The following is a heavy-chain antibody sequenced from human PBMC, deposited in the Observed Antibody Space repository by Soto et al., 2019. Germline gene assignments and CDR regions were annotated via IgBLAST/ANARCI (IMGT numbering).Heavy chain of an antibody. J-gene: IGHJ4*02. Sequence: PSETLSLTCTVSGGSISSYYWSWIRQPPGKGLEWIGYIYYSGSTNYNPPLKSRVTISVDTSKNQFSLKLSSVTAADTAVYYCARTRTDGDYRYYFDYWGQGTLVTVSS. D-gene: IGHD4-17*01. CDR2: IYYSGST. CDR3: ARTRTDGDYRYYFDY. CDR1: GGSISSYY. V-gene: IGHV4-59*01.